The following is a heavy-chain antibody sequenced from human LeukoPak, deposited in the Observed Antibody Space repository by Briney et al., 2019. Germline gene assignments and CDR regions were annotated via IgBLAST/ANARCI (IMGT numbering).Heavy chain of an antibody. CDR2: ISSGSGYI. CDR1: GFTFNSYS. V-gene: IGHV3-21*01. Sequence: GGSLRLSCAASGFTFNSYSMNWVRQAPGKGLEWVSSISSGSGYIFYADSVKGRFTISRDNAKNSLYLQMNRLRAEDTAVYYCARQVGVDDAFDIWGQGTMVTISS. J-gene: IGHJ3*02. D-gene: IGHD1-26*01. CDR3: ARQVGVDDAFDI.